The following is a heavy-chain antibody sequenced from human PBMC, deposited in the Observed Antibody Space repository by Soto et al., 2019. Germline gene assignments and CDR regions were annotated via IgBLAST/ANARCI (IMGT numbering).Heavy chain of an antibody. CDR3: ATDEIQLERRPSYGMDV. V-gene: IGHV3-53*01. D-gene: IGHD1-1*01. CDR1: GFSVSTNY. CDR2: IYTSGQT. Sequence: VQLVESGGGLIQAGGSRRLSCRVSGFSVSTNYMAWVRQVPGKGLEWASVIYTSGQTYYPDSVQGRFTISRDNTRNTLFLQMTSLRAEDTAVYYCATDEIQLERRPSYGMDVWGQGTTVSVSS. J-gene: IGHJ6*02.